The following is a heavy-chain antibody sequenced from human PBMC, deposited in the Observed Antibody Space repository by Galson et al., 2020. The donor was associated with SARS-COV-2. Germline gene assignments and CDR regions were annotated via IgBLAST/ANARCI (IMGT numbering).Heavy chain of an antibody. J-gene: IGHJ4*02. CDR2: IYYSGDT. D-gene: IGHD2-15*01. CDR3: ARDQGTSYCSGGSCYEIFGIDY. V-gene: IGHV4-30-4*01. CDR1: GDSISKHYYY. Sequence: SQTLSLTCNVSGDSISKHYYYWSWIRQPPGKGLEWIGCIYYSGDTFYNPSLKSQVSMSVDSSKNQFSLKLTSVTAADTAVYFCARDQGTSYCSGGSCYEIFGIDYWGRGTLVTVSS.